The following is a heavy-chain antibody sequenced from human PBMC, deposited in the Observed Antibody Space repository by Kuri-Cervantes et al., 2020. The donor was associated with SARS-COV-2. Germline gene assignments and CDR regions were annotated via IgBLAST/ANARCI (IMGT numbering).Heavy chain of an antibody. CDR2: FSFSGGT. CDR1: RGSVSRSY. J-gene: IGHJ6*02. CDR3: AIGYDFLYGINH. V-gene: IGHV4-59*02. Sequence: SETLSPTCSVSRGSVSRSYWYWIRQPPGKGLVWIGYFSFSGGTNRNHSLGSRVTISADTSKNLLSLKVSSVSAADTAVYYCAIGYDFLYGINHWGQGTTVTVSS. D-gene: IGHD3-3*01.